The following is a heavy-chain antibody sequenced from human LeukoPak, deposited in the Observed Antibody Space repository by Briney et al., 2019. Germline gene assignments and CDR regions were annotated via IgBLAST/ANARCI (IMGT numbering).Heavy chain of an antibody. Sequence: GGSLRLSCAASGFTFSSYAMSWVRQAPGKGLEWVSAISGSGGSTYYADSVKGRFTISRDNSKNTLYLQMNSLRAEGTAVYYCSGSYSRLDFDYWGQGTLVTVSS. CDR3: SGSYSRLDFDY. V-gene: IGHV3-23*01. CDR2: ISGSGGST. CDR1: GFTFSSYA. D-gene: IGHD1-26*01. J-gene: IGHJ4*02.